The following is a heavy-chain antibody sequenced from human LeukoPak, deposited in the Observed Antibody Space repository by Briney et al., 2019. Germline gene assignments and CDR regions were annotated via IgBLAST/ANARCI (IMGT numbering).Heavy chain of an antibody. V-gene: IGHV1-8*01. Sequence: ASVKVSCKASGYTFTNYDINWVRQATGQGLEWMGWMNPNSGNTGYAQKFQGRVTMTKNISISTAYMDLSSLRSEDTAVYYCAREDPYDILTGLFDYWGQGTLVTVSS. CDR1: GYTFTNYD. CDR3: AREDPYDILTGLFDY. D-gene: IGHD3-9*01. J-gene: IGHJ4*02. CDR2: MNPNSGNT.